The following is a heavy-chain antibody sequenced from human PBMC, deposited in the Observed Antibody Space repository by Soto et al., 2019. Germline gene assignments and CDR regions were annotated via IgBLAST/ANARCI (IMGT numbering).Heavy chain of an antibody. D-gene: IGHD5-12*01. Sequence: PGGSLRLSCVGSGFTFSSYWMGWVRQTPGKGLEWVATIKADGTEKYYVDSVTGRVTFSRDNAKTSVYLEMNSLRAEDTAVYYCVTAVRGYNANGDLWGQGTTVTVSS. V-gene: IGHV3-7*03. J-gene: IGHJ6*02. CDR1: GFTFSSYW. CDR3: VTAVRGYNANGDL. CDR2: IKADGTEK.